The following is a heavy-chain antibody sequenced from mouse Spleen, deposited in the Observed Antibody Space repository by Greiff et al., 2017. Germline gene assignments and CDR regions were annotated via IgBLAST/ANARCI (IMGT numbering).Heavy chain of an antibody. CDR2: IDPETGGT. CDR3: TSFTTVVYFDY. CDR1: GYTFTDYE. D-gene: IGHD1-1*01. J-gene: IGHJ2*01. V-gene: IGHV1-15*01. Sequence: QVQLQQSGAELVRPGASVTLSCKASGYTFTDYEMHWVKQTPVHGLEWIGAIDPETGGTAYNQKFKGKAILTADKSSSTAYMELRSLTSEDSAVYYCTSFTTVVYFDYWGQGTTLTVSS.